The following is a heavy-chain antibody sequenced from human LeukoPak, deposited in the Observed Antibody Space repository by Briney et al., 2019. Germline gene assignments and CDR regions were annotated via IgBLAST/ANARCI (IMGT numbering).Heavy chain of an antibody. D-gene: IGHD3-22*01. V-gene: IGHV4-59*01. CDR3: ARGRDYYDTTGWGY. J-gene: IGHJ4*02. CDR2: IYYSGST. CDR1: GGSLTNYY. Sequence: SETLSLTCAISGGSLTNYYWSWIRQPPGKGLEWIGHIYYSGSTNYNSSLKSRVTISLDTSKNHCTLKLSSVTAADTAVYYCARGRDYYDTTGWGYWGQGTLVTVSS.